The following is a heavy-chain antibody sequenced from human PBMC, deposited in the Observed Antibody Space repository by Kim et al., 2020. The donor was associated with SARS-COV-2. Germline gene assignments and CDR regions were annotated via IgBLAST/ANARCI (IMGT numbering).Heavy chain of an antibody. D-gene: IGHD3-10*01. V-gene: IGHV3-15*01. J-gene: IGHJ3*02. Sequence: YAATVKGRFTNSRDDDKNTLYLQMNRLKTEDTAVYYCTTPEGVISDAFDIWGQGTMVTVSS. CDR3: TTPEGVISDAFDI.